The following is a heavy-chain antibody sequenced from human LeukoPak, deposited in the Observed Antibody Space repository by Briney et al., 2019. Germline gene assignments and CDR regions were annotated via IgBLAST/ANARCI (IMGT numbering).Heavy chain of an antibody. CDR2: INPNSGGT. V-gene: IGHV1-2*02. D-gene: IGHD5-12*01. J-gene: IGHJ4*02. CDR1: GYTFTGYY. CDR3: ARELGYSGYDFPH. Sequence: ASVKVSCKASGYTFTGYYMHWVRQAPGQGLEWMGWINPNSGGTNYAQKFQGRVTMTRDTSISTACMELSRLRSDDTAVYYCARELGYSGYDFPHWGQGTLVTVSS.